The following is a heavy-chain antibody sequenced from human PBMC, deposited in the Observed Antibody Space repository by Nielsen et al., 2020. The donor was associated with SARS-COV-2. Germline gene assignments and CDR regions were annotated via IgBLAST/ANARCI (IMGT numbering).Heavy chain of an antibody. D-gene: IGHD5-12*01. CDR3: AKDMGYSSYDQNFDY. J-gene: IGHJ4*02. V-gene: IGHV3-9*01. Sequence: SLKISCAASGFTFDDYAMHWVRQAPGKGLEWVSGISWNSGSIGYADSVKGRFTISRDNAKNSLYLQMNSLRAEDTALYYCAKDMGYSSYDQNFDYWGQGTLVTVSS. CDR2: ISWNSGSI. CDR1: GFTFDDYA.